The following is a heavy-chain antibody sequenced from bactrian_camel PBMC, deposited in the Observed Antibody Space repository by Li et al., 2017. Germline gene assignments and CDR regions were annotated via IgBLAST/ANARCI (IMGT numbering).Heavy chain of an antibody. CDR3: VKPNPDARGGFDH. V-gene: IGHV3S40*01. Sequence: VQLVESGGDLVQPGGSLRVSCQASGFTFGSSVMSWVRQAPVKGLEWVSAIDSGGVSTYYADSVKGQFTISRDNAKNTVYLQMNSLRPEDTAVYYCVKPNPDARGGFDHWGQGTQVTVS. D-gene: IGHD1*01. J-gene: IGHJ4*01. CDR1: GFTFGSSV. CDR2: IDSGGVST.